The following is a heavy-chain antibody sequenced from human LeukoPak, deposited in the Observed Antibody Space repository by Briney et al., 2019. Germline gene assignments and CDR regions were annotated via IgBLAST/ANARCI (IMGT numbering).Heavy chain of an antibody. J-gene: IGHJ5*02. CDR2: IFIVRSYI. V-gene: IGHV3-21*01. CDR3: ARAYDFRSGPPEEDWLDP. D-gene: IGHD3-3*01. CDR1: VFSFSSYS. Sequence: VGALRVSCAESVFSFSSYSMSCVCQDLGGGLECVSPIFIVRSYIYYAVSVKGRFTITRDNAKNSLYLQMNSLRAEDTAVYYCARAYDFRSGPPEEDWLDPCGQGTLFTVSS.